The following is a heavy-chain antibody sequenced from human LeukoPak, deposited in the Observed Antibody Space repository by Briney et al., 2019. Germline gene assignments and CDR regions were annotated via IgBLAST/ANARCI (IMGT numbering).Heavy chain of an antibody. CDR1: GGSISSSSYY. V-gene: IGHV4-39*01. J-gene: IGHJ6*02. CDR2: IYYSGST. CDR3: ASHVSPGGGGYYYYGMDV. Sequence: SETLSLTCTVSGGSISSSSYYWGWIRQPPGKGLEWIGSIYYSGSTYYNPSLKSRVTISVDTSKNQFSLKLSSVTAADTAVYYCASHVSPGGGGYYYYGMDVWGQGTTVTVSS. D-gene: IGHD3-16*01.